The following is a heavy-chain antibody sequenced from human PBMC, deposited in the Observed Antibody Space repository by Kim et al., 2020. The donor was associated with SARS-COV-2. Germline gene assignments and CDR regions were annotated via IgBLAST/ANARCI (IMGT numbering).Heavy chain of an antibody. CDR3: AKDLYWSSLPIGYFDL. Sequence: GGSLRLSCAASGFSVGDYFMHWVRQGPGKGLEWVSGISWSSDKIYYADAVKRRIVISGDNDNNSLYLQKNRLRPENAAFYCGAKDLYWSSLPIGYFDL. D-gene: IGHD6-6*01. V-gene: IGHV3-9*01. J-gene: IGHJ2*01. CDR2: ISWSSDKI. CDR1: GFSVGDYF.